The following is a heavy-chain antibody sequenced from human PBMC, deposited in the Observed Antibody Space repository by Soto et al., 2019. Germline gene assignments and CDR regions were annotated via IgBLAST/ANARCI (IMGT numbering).Heavy chain of an antibody. D-gene: IGHD6-19*01. Sequence: SVKGSCKASGGTFSSYTISWVRQAPGQGLEWMGRIIPILGIANYAQKFQGRVTITADKSTSTAYMELSSLRSEDTAVYYCARGRYSSGWYNFKGAEYFQHWGQGTLVTVSS. CDR3: ARGRYSSGWYNFKGAEYFQH. V-gene: IGHV1-69*02. CDR2: IIPILGIA. CDR1: GGTFSSYT. J-gene: IGHJ1*01.